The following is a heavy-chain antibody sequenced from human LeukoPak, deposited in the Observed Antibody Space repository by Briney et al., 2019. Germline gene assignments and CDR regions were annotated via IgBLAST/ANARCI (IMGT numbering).Heavy chain of an antibody. CDR2: ISGTADTT. V-gene: IGHV3-23*01. CDR1: GFYSNDYARYA. D-gene: IGHD1-26*01. CDR3: AKGWDNFYFYYCMDV. J-gene: IGHJ6*03. Sequence: GGSLRLSCAGSGFYSNDYARYAMSWVRQAPGKGLAWVSAISGTADTTKYADSVKGRFTISRDNSKNTLYLQMNSLRAEDTAVYYCAKGWDNFYFYYCMDVWGKGTMVTVSS.